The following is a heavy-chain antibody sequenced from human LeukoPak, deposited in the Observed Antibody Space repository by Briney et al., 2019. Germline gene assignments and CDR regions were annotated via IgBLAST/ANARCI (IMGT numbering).Heavy chain of an antibody. V-gene: IGHV1-69*06. CDR3: ARSLRSGGSCYFPPCFYYYYGMDV. CDR1: GGTFSSYA. Sequence: GASVTVSCKASGGTFSSYAISWVRQAPGQGLEWMGGIIPIFGTANYAQKFQGRVTITADKSTSTAYMELSSLRSEDTAVYYCARSLRSGGSCYFPPCFYYYYGMDVWGKGTTVTVSS. J-gene: IGHJ6*04. D-gene: IGHD2-15*01. CDR2: IIPIFGTA.